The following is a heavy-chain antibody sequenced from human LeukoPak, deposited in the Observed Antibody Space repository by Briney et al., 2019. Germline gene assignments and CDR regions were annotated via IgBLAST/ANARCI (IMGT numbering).Heavy chain of an antibody. CDR1: GYTFTGYY. J-gene: IGHJ4*02. D-gene: IGHD1-26*01. CDR2: INPNSGGT. Sequence: ASVKVSCKASGYTFTGYYMHWVRQAPGQGLEWMGWINPNSGGTNYAQKFQGRDTMTRDTSISTAYMELSRLRPDDTAVYYYARSRYRWGPRPWGHWGQGTLVTVSS. V-gene: IGHV1-2*02. CDR3: ARSRYRWGPRPWGH.